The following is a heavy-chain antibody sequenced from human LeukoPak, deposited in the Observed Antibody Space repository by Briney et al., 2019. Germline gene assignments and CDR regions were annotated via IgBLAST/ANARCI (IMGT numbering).Heavy chain of an antibody. CDR2: ISAYNGNT. D-gene: IGHD6-13*01. CDR3: ARDSSSWTDNWFDP. J-gene: IGHJ5*02. V-gene: IGHV1-18*01. CDR1: GYTFTSYG. Sequence: ASVKVSCKASGYTFTSYGFSWVRQAPGQGLEWMGWISAYNGNTNYAQKLQGRVTMTTDTSTSTAYMELRSLRSDDTAVYYCARDSSSWTDNWFDPWGQGTLVTVSS.